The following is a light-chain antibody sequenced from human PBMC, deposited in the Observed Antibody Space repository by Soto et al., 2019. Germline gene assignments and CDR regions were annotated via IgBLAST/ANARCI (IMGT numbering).Light chain of an antibody. V-gene: IGKV3-15*01. CDR3: QQHKDWPLT. CDR2: AAF. Sequence: EIVMTQSPATLSVSPGETVTLSCRASQSVSTSVAWYQQKPGQAPRLLIYAAFTRATAVPARFSGSGSGTEFALTISGLQSEDFAVYHCQQHKDWPLTVGGGTKVEMK. CDR1: QSVSTS. J-gene: IGKJ4*01.